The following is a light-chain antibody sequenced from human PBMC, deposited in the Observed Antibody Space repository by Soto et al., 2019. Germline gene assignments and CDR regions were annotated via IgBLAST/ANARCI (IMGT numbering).Light chain of an antibody. Sequence: DIQMTQSPSSLSASVGDRVTITCRASQGISNYLAWYQQKPGKVPKLLIYAASTSQSGVPSRFSGSGSGTDFTLTIRSLQPEDVATYYCQKYNSASWTLGQGTKVE. CDR1: QGISNY. J-gene: IGKJ1*01. V-gene: IGKV1-27*01. CDR2: AAS. CDR3: QKYNSASWT.